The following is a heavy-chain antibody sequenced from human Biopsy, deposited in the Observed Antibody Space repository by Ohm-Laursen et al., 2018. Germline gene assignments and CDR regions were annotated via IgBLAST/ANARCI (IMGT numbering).Heavy chain of an antibody. V-gene: IGHV4-61*01. D-gene: IGHD6-19*01. Sequence: GTLSLTCPVSGGSVSSGSYYWSWIRQPPGKGLEWIGYIYYSGSINYNPSLKSRVTMSVDMPKNQFSLKLSSVTAADTAIYYCARGMRSSGWPYFDSWGQGTLVTVSS. J-gene: IGHJ4*02. CDR2: IYYSGSI. CDR3: ARGMRSSGWPYFDS. CDR1: GGSVSSGSYY.